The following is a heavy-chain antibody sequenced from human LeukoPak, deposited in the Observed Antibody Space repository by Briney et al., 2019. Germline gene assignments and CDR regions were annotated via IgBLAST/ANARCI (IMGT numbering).Heavy chain of an antibody. Sequence: SETLSLTSAVYGGSFRGYYWSWIRQPPGKGLEWIGEINHSGSTNYSPSLKSRVTISVDTSKNQFSLKLSSVTAADTAVYYCARFITMVRGALDYWGQGTLVTVSS. CDR1: GGSFRGYY. J-gene: IGHJ4*02. CDR3: ARFITMVRGALDY. D-gene: IGHD3-10*01. V-gene: IGHV4-34*01. CDR2: INHSGST.